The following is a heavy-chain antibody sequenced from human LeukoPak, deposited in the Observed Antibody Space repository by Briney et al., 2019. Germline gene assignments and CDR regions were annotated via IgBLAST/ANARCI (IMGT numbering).Heavy chain of an antibody. J-gene: IGHJ4*02. Sequence: GGSLRLSCEASGFTFSSYWMHWVRQAPGKGLEWVAIIWYDGSNKYYADSVKGRFTISRDNSKNTLFLQMNSLRPDDTALYYCASDRSSGALDYWGQGTRVTVSS. CDR1: GFTFSSYW. D-gene: IGHD2-15*01. V-gene: IGHV3-33*08. CDR2: IWYDGSNK. CDR3: ASDRSSGALDY.